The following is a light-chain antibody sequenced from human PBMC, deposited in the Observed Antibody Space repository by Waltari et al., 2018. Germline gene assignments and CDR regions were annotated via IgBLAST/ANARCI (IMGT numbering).Light chain of an antibody. CDR3: QQYNSVPLT. Sequence: DVHLTQSPSTLAASVGDSVTITCRASRSVDRCLAWYQQLPGEAPSLLIYKVSFLQSGVPSRFSGGGSETHFTLTIDGLQPDDSATYYCQQYNSVPLTFGGGTRVEI. J-gene: IGKJ4*01. V-gene: IGKV1-5*03. CDR2: KVS. CDR1: RSVDRC.